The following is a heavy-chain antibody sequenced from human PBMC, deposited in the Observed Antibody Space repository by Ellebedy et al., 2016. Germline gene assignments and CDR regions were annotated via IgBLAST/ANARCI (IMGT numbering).Heavy chain of an antibody. V-gene: IGHV4-34*01. Sequence: SQTLSLTCXVYGGSFSGYYWSWIRQPPGKGLEWIGEINHSGSTNYNPSLKSRVTISVDTSKNQFSLKLSSVTAADTAVYYCARGRWGSGSYFVYWGQGTLVTVSS. CDR3: ARGRWGSGSYFVY. D-gene: IGHD3-10*01. CDR1: GGSFSGYY. CDR2: INHSGST. J-gene: IGHJ4*02.